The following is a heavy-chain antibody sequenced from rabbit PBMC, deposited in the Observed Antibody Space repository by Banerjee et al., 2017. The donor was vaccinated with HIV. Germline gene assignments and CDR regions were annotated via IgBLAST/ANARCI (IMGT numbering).Heavy chain of an antibody. CDR3: ARTSYAIYAGVAYAYYNL. CDR2: IYAGSRGST. CDR1: GFSFSGDAD. Sequence: QSLEESGGDLVKPGASLTLTCTASGFSFSGDADMCWVRQAPGKGLEWIGCIYAGSRGSTYYASWAKGRFTISKTSSTTVTLQMTSLTAADTATYFCARTSYAIYAGVAYAYYNLWGPGTLVTVS. D-gene: IGHD4-2*01. V-gene: IGHV1S40*01. J-gene: IGHJ4*01.